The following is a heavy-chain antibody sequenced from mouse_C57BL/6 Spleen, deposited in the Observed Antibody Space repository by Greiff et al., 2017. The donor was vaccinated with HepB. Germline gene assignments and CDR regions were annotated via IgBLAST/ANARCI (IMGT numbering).Heavy chain of an antibody. CDR1: GYAFSSYW. D-gene: IGHD3-2*02. CDR2: IYPGDGDT. J-gene: IGHJ2*01. V-gene: IGHV1-80*01. CDR3: ARDSSGYPVDY. Sequence: VKLVESGAELVKPGASVKISCKASGYAFSSYWMNWVKQRPGKGLEWIGQIYPGDGDTNYNGKFKGKATLTADKSSSTAYMQLSSLTSEDSAVYFCARDSSGYPVDYWGQGTTLTVSS.